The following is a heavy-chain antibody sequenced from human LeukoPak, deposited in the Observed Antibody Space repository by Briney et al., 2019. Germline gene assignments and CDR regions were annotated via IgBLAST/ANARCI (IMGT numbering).Heavy chain of an antibody. J-gene: IGHJ3*02. CDR1: GYTFTSYY. Sequence: ASVKVSCKASGYTFTSYYMHWVRQAPGQGLEWMGIISPSGGSTSYAQKFQGRVTMTRDTSTSTVYMELSSLRFEDTAVYYCTRTYYYDSSGYYYGRDAFDIWGQGTMVTVSS. D-gene: IGHD3-22*01. V-gene: IGHV1-46*01. CDR3: TRTYYYDSSGYYYGRDAFDI. CDR2: ISPSGGST.